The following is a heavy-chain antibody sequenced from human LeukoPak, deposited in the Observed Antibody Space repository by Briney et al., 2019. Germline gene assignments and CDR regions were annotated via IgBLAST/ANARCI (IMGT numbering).Heavy chain of an antibody. CDR1: GGSISNFY. D-gene: IGHD6-13*01. Sequence: KPSETLSLTCTVSGGSISNFYWSWIRQPAGKTLEWIGRIYTSGSTNYNPSLKSRVTMSVDTSKNQFSLKLNSVTAADTAVYFCARETTGAGTARPFDYWGQGTLVTVSS. V-gene: IGHV4-4*07. CDR3: ARETTGAGTARPFDY. CDR2: IYTSGST. J-gene: IGHJ4*02.